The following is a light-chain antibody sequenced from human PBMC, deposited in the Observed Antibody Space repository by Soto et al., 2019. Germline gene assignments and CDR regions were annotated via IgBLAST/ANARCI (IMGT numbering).Light chain of an antibody. J-gene: IGKJ2*01. V-gene: IGKV3-11*01. CDR1: QSVSSY. CDR3: QQRSNWPRT. Sequence: EIVLTQSPATLSLSPGDTATLSCRASQSVSSYLAWYQQKPGQAPRLLIYAASNRATGIPDRFSGSGSGTDFTLTIGSLETEDFAFYYCQQRSNWPRTFGQGTKVEIK. CDR2: AAS.